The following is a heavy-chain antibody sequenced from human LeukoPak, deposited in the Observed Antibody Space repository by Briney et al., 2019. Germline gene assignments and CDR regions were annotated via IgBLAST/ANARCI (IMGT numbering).Heavy chain of an antibody. Sequence: QTGGSLRLSCAASGFTVSSNYMSWVRQAPGKGLEWVSVIYSGGSTYYADSVKGRFTISRHNSKNTLSLQMNSLRAEDTAVYYCARGVVRWAFDIWGQGTMVTVSS. CDR1: GFTVSSNY. J-gene: IGHJ3*02. D-gene: IGHD3-10*01. CDR2: IYSGGST. CDR3: ARGVVRWAFDI. V-gene: IGHV3-53*04.